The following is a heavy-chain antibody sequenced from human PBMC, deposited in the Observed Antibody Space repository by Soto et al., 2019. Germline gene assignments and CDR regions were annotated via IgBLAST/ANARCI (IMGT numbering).Heavy chain of an antibody. V-gene: IGHV1-18*04. D-gene: IGHD5-18*01. Sequence: GASVKVSCKASGYTFSTYGINWIRQAPGQHLEWLGWISPRNGNTNYAQNVQGRVTLTTDAFTGTAYLELKNLRSDDTAVYYCARVQLLPNPAFDFWGQGTLVTVSS. J-gene: IGHJ4*02. CDR3: ARVQLLPNPAFDF. CDR1: GYTFSTYG. CDR2: ISPRNGNT.